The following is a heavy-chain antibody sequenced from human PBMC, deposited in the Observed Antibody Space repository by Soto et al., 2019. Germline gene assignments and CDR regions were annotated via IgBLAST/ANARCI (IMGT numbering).Heavy chain of an antibody. V-gene: IGHV1-18*01. CDR1: GYTFTNYG. J-gene: IGHJ5*02. D-gene: IGHD2-15*01. Sequence: QVQLVQSGAEVKKPGASVKVSCKTSGYTFTNYGITWVRQAPGQGLEWMGWISAYNGNTNYVQKLQGRVSMTTDTSTSTAYMELRSLRSDDTAVYYCARGGVYCSAGSCPYNWFDPWGQGTLVTVSS. CDR3: ARGGVYCSAGSCPYNWFDP. CDR2: ISAYNGNT.